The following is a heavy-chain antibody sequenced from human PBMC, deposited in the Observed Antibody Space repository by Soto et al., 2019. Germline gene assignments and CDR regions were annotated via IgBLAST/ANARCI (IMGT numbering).Heavy chain of an antibody. CDR1: GFPFSSYG. CDR2: ISYDGSNK. Sequence: SLRLSCAASGFPFSSYGMHWVRQAPGKGLEWVAQISYDGSNKFYADSVKGRFTISRDNSKNTLYLQMSSLRAEDTAVYYCAGGQYYFDYCGQGTVVTVSS. D-gene: IGHD2-15*01. V-gene: IGHV3-30*03. CDR3: AGGQYYFDY. J-gene: IGHJ4*02.